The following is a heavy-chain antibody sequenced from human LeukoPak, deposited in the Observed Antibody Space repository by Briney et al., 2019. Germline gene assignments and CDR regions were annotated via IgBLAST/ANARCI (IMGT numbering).Heavy chain of an antibody. CDR2: ISWNSGSI. Sequence: GRSLRLSCAASGFTFDDYAMHWVRQAPGKGLEWVSGISWNSGSIGYADSVKGRFTISRDNAKNSLYLQMNSLRAEDTALYYCAKDIVSPSHYYGPFDPWGQGTLVTVSS. J-gene: IGHJ5*02. D-gene: IGHD3-10*01. V-gene: IGHV3-9*01. CDR1: GFTFDDYA. CDR3: AKDIVSPSHYYGPFDP.